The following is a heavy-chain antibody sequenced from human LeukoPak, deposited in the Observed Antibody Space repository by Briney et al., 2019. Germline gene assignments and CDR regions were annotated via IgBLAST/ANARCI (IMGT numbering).Heavy chain of an antibody. J-gene: IGHJ4*02. Sequence: GGSLRLSCAASGFSFSYYWMHWVRQGSGKGPVWVSRIIGDGTRTDYADSVKGRFTISRDNAKSTLYLQMNSLTVEDTAVYYCAKADYYDILTYWGQGTLVTVSS. CDR1: GFSFSYYW. CDR2: IIGDGTRT. D-gene: IGHD3-9*01. CDR3: AKADYYDILTY. V-gene: IGHV3-74*01.